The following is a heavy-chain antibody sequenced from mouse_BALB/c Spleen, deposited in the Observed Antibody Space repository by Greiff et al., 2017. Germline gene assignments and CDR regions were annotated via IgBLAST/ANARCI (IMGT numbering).Heavy chain of an antibody. CDR2: ISYSGST. Sequence: EVQFQQSGPGLVKPSQSLSLTCTVTGYSITSDYAWNWIRQFPGNKLEWMGYISYSGSTSYNPSPKSRISITRDTSKNQFFLQLNSVTTEDTATCYCARDGYTGYAMDYWGQGTSVTVSS. CDR3: ARDGYTGYAMDY. D-gene: IGHD1-2*01. CDR1: GYSITSDYA. J-gene: IGHJ4*01. V-gene: IGHV3-2*02.